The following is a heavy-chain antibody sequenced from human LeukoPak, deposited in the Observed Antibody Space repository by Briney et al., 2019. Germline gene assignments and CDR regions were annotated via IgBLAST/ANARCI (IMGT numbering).Heavy chain of an antibody. D-gene: IGHD4-17*01. CDR2: ISSSGSTI. Sequence: GGSLRLSCAASGFTFSSYSMNWVRQAPGKGLEWVSYISSSGSTIYYADSVKGRFTISRDNSKNTLYLQMNSLRAEDTAVYYCAKDPDYGDYRNYFDYWGQGTLVTVSS. V-gene: IGHV3-48*01. J-gene: IGHJ4*02. CDR1: GFTFSSYS. CDR3: AKDPDYGDYRNYFDY.